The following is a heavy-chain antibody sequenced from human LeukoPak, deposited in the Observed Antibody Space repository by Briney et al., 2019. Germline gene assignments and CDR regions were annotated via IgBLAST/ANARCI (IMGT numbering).Heavy chain of an antibody. Sequence: SETLSLTCTVSGGSISSSSYYWGWIRQPPGKGLEWIGSIYYSGSTYYNPSLKSRVTISVDTSKNQFSLKLSSVTAADTAVYYCARHGAVVPAAIENWFDPWGQGTLDTVSS. CDR3: ARHGAVVPAAIENWFDP. V-gene: IGHV4-39*01. J-gene: IGHJ5*02. D-gene: IGHD2-2*02. CDR1: GGSISSSSYY. CDR2: IYYSGST.